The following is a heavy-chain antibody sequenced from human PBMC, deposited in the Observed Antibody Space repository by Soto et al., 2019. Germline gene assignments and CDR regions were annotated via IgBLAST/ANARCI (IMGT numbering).Heavy chain of an antibody. CDR3: AKDQGASTVTFDY. D-gene: IGHD4-17*01. J-gene: IGHJ4*02. V-gene: IGHV3-30*18. CDR1: GFTFSSYG. CDR2: ISYDGSNK. Sequence: PGGSLRLSCAASGFTFSSYGMHWVRQAPGKGLEWVAVISYDGSNKYYADSVKGRFTISRDNSKNTLYLQMNSLRAEDTAVYYCAKDQGASTVTFDYWGQGTLVTVSS.